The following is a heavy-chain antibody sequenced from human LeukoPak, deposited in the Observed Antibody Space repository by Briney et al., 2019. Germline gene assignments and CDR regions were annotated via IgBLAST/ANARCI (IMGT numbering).Heavy chain of an antibody. CDR3: ARDAHFNDFHAGMDV. D-gene: IGHD3-3*01. V-gene: IGHV3-30-3*01. J-gene: IGHJ6*02. CDR2: ISYDGSNK. Sequence: GGSLRLSCAASGFTFSSYAMHWVRQAPGKGLEWVAVISYDGSNKYYADFVKGRFTISRDNSKNTLYLQMNSLRAEDTAVYYCARDAHFNDFHAGMDVWGQGTTVTVSS. CDR1: GFTFSSYA.